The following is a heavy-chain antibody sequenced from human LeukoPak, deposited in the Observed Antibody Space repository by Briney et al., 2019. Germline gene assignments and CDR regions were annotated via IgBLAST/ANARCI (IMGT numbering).Heavy chain of an antibody. D-gene: IGHD4-23*01. J-gene: IGHJ5*02. CDR2: INHSGST. CDR3: ARVTVGRGGWFDP. Sequence: SETLSLTCAVYGGSSSGYYWSWIRQPPGKGLEWIGEINHSGSTNYNPSLKSRVTISVDTSKNQFSLKLNSVTAADTAVYYCARVTVGRGGWFDPWGQGTLVTVSS. CDR1: GGSSSGYY. V-gene: IGHV4-34*01.